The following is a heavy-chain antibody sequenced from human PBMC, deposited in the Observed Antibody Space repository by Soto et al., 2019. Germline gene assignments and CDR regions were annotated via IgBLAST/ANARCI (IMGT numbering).Heavy chain of an antibody. V-gene: IGHV1-18*01. D-gene: IGHD2-21*01. Sequence: ASVKVSCKASGYTFTSYGISWVRQAPGQGLEWMGWISAYNGNTNYAQKLQGRVTMTTDTSTSTAYMELRSLRSDDTAVYYCARDLQAYCGGDCYSGAFDIWGQGTMVTVS. CDR2: ISAYNGNT. J-gene: IGHJ3*02. CDR3: ARDLQAYCGGDCYSGAFDI. CDR1: GYTFTSYG.